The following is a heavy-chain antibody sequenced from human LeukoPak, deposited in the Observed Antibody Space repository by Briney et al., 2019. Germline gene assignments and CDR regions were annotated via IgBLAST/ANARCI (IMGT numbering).Heavy chain of an antibody. V-gene: IGHV1-69*05. CDR2: IIPIFGTA. CDR3: ASGGLVMPYYYCYYMDV. Sequence: SVKVSCKASGGTFSSYAISWVRQAPGQGLEWMGGIIPIFGTANYAQKFQGRVTITTDESTSTAYMELSSLRSEDTAVYYCASGGLVMPYYYCYYMDVWGKGTTVTVSS. J-gene: IGHJ6*03. D-gene: IGHD3/OR15-3a*01. CDR1: GGTFSSYA.